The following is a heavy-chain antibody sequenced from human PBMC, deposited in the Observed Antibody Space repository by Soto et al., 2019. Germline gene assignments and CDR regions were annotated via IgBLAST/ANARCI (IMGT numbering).Heavy chain of an antibody. CDR3: AREMAALNYFDY. Sequence: PGGSLRLSCAASGFTFSSYWMHWVRQAPGKGLVWVSRMNSDGSSITYADSVKGRFTISRDNAKNSLYLQMNSLRAEDTAVYYCAREMAALNYFDYWGQGTLVTVSS. CDR2: MNSDGSSI. D-gene: IGHD2-15*01. V-gene: IGHV3-74*01. CDR1: GFTFSSYW. J-gene: IGHJ4*02.